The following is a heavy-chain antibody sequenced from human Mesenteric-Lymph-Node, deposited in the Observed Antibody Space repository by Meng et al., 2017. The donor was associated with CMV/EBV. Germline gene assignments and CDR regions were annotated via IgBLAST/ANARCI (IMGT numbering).Heavy chain of an antibody. CDR1: GFSVSSHH. CDR2: VYRGGGT. V-gene: IGHV3-53*01. J-gene: IGHJ4*02. D-gene: IGHD2-2*01. CDR3: ARDCARTSCLDY. Sequence: GGSLRLSCVASGFSVSSHHMSWVRQAPGKGLEWVSAVYRGGGTFYADSVKGRFTVSRDNSKNTILLQMNSLRAEDTAVYYCARDCARTSCLDYWGQETLVTVSS.